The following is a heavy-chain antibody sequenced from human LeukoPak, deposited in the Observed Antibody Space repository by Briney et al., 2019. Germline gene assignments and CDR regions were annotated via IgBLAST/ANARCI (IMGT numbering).Heavy chain of an antibody. J-gene: IGHJ5*02. CDR3: ARASHDYGDYGRFDP. CDR2: IYTSGST. D-gene: IGHD4-17*01. Sequence: SETLSLTCTVSGGSISSSSYYWGWIRQPAGKGLEWIGRIYTSGSTNYNPSLKSRVTMSVDTSKNQFSLKLSSVTAADTAVYYCARASHDYGDYGRFDPWGQGTLVTVSS. CDR1: GGSISSSSYY. V-gene: IGHV4-61*02.